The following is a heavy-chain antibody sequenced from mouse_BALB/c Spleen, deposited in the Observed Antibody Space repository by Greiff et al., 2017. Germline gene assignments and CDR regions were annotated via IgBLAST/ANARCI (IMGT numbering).Heavy chain of an antibody. D-gene: IGHD4-1*01. V-gene: IGHV1S81*02. CDR3: TRLTGGDYFDY. J-gene: IGHJ2*01. CDR1: GYNFTSYY. CDR2: INPSNGGT. Sequence: VQLQQPGAELVKPGASVKLSCKASGYNFTSYYMYWVKQRPGQGLEWIGGINPSNGGTNFNEKFKSKATLTVDKSSSTAHMQLSSLTSEDSAVYYCTRLTGGDYFDYWGQGTTLTVSS.